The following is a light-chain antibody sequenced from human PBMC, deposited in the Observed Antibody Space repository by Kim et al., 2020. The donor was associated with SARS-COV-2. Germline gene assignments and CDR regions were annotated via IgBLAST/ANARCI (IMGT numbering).Light chain of an antibody. CDR3: QHYDNYSQT. CDR1: QRISNS. Sequence: DIQMTQSPSTLSASVGDRVTITCRASQRISNSLAWYQQRPGKAPTLLIYEASSLESGVPSRFSGTGSGTEFTLTISSLQPDDFATYYYQHYDNYSQTFGPGTKVDIK. J-gene: IGKJ1*01. V-gene: IGKV1-5*01. CDR2: EAS.